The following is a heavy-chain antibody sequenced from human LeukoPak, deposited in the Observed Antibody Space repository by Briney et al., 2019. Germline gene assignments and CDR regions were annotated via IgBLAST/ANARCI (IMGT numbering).Heavy chain of an antibody. Sequence: PSETLSLTCTVSGGSISSYFWSWIRQPPGKGLEWIGYIYYSGSTNYNPSLKSRVTISLDRSKNQFSLKLTSMTAADTAVYYCARDEEAFEIWGQGTMVTVSS. CDR1: GGSISSYF. J-gene: IGHJ3*02. CDR2: IYYSGST. CDR3: ARDEEAFEI. V-gene: IGHV4-59*01.